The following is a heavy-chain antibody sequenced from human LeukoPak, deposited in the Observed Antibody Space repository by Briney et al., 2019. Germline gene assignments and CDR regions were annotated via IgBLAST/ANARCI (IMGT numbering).Heavy chain of an antibody. CDR2: IYYRGNT. CDR1: GDSISNYN. J-gene: IGHJ4*02. Sequence: ETLSLTCTVSGDSISNYNWNWIRQPPGKGLEWIGYIYYRGNTNYNPSLKSRLTISADTSKSQFSLRVTSVTAADTAMYYCARARTRGNNWYFDYWGQGTVVIVSS. D-gene: IGHD1-1*01. CDR3: ARARTRGNNWYFDY. V-gene: IGHV4-59*01.